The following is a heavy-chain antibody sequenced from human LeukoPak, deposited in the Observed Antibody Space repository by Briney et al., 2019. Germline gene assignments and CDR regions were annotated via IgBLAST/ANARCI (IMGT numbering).Heavy chain of an antibody. J-gene: IGHJ5*02. D-gene: IGHD3-10*01. CDR2: ISGSGGGT. Sequence: PGGSLRLSCAASGFTFSSYAMFWVRQAPGKGLEWVSYISGSGGGTRNADSVKGRFTISRDNSRNTLYLQMNSLRAEDTADYYCAKGGYGPGTYNWFDPWGQGTLVTVSS. CDR1: GFTFSSYA. V-gene: IGHV3-23*01. CDR3: AKGGYGPGTYNWFDP.